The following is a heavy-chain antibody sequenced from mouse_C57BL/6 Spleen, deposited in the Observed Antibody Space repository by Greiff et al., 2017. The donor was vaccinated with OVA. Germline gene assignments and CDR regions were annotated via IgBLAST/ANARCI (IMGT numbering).Heavy chain of an antibody. V-gene: IGHV1-55*01. CDR1: GYTFTSYW. J-gene: IGHJ3*01. D-gene: IGHD1-1*01. CDR3: ARSGSSSSWFAY. CDR2: IYPGSGST. Sequence: QVQLQQSGAELVKPGASVKMSCKASGYTFTSYWITWVKQRPGQGLEWIGDIYPGSGSTNYNEKFKSKATLTVDTSSSTAYMQLSSLTSEDSAVDYCARSGSSSSWFAYWGQGTLVTVSA.